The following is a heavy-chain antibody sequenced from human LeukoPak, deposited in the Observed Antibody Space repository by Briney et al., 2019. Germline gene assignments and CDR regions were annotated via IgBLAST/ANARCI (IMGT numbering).Heavy chain of an antibody. J-gene: IGHJ3*02. CDR3: ARDRGYSYGCDAFDI. V-gene: IGHV4-31*03. D-gene: IGHD5-18*01. CDR1: GGSISRGGYY. Sequence: SETLSLTCTVSGGSISRGGYYWSWIRQHPGKGLEYIGYIYYSGSIYYNPSLKSRVTISLGPSKNQFSLKLSSVTAADTAVYYCARDRGYSYGCDAFDIWGQGTMVTVSS. CDR2: IYYSGSI.